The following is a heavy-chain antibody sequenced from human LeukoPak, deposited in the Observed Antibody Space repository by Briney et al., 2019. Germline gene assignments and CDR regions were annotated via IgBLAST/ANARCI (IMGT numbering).Heavy chain of an antibody. CDR2: ISSSGSTI. CDR1: GFTFSDYY. V-gene: IGHV3-11*01. Sequence: GGSLRPSCAASGFTFSDYYMSWIRQAPGKGLEWVSYISSSGSTIYYADSVKGRFTISRDNAKNSLYLQMNSLRAEDTAVYYCARDFRMTMVDYWGQGTLVTVSS. J-gene: IGHJ4*02. D-gene: IGHD4/OR15-4a*01. CDR3: ARDFRMTMVDY.